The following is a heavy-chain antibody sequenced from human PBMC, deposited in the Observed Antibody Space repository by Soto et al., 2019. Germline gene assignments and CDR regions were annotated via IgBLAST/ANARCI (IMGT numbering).Heavy chain of an antibody. D-gene: IGHD6-19*01. V-gene: IGHV1-18*01. CDR2: ISAYNGNT. CDR3: ASLIAVANDAFDI. J-gene: IGHJ3*02. CDR1: GYTFTSYG. Sequence: ASVKVSCKASGYTFTSYGISWVRQAPGQGLEWMGWISAYNGNTNYAQKLQGRVTMTTDTSTSTAYMELRSLRSDDTAVYYCASLIAVANDAFDIWGQGTMVNVS.